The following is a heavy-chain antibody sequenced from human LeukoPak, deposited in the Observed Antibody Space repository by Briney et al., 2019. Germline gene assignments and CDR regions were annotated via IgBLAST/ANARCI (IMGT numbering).Heavy chain of an antibody. J-gene: IGHJ4*02. CDR3: ATRQSYYDSSGYYSEYFDY. CDR2: FDPEDGET. Sequence: ASVKVSCTVSGYTLTELSMHWVRQAPGEGLEWMGGFDPEDGETIYAQKFQGRVTMTEDTSTDTAYMELSSLRSEDTAVYYCATRQSYYDSSGYYSEYFDYWGQGTLVTVSS. V-gene: IGHV1-24*01. D-gene: IGHD3-22*01. CDR1: GYTLTELS.